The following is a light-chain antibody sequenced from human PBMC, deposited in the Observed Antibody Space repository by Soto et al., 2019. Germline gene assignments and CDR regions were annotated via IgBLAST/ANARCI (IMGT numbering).Light chain of an antibody. V-gene: IGLV1-44*01. J-gene: IGLJ3*02. CDR1: SSNIGSNA. Sequence: QSALTQPPSASGTPGQRVAISCSGSSSNIGSNAVNWYQQLPGAAPKLLIYKNNPRPSGVPDRFSGSKSGASASLAISGLQSEDESDYYCAAWDDSLKGLVFGGGTKLTVL. CDR3: AAWDDSLKGLV. CDR2: KNN.